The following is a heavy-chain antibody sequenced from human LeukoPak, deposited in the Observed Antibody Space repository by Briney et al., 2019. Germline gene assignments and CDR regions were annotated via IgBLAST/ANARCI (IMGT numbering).Heavy chain of an antibody. V-gene: IGHV1-2*02. Sequence: ASVKVSCKASGYSFTGHYIQWVRQAPGQGLEWMGWINPNSGGTKYAQRFQGRVTMTRDTSINTASMEMTRLKSDDTAVYYCARDRLSLSSPGYYYYGMDVWGQGTTVTVFS. CDR2: INPNSGGT. CDR1: GYSFTGHY. CDR3: ARDRLSLSSPGYYYYGMDV. D-gene: IGHD6-13*01. J-gene: IGHJ6*02.